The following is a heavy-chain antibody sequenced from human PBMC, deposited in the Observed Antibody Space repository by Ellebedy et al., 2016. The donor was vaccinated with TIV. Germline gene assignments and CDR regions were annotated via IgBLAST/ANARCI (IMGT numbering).Heavy chain of an antibody. J-gene: IGHJ6*02. CDR2: VFHSGST. D-gene: IGHD2-21*02. V-gene: IGHV4-59*01. CDR1: GGSISNYY. Sequence: SETLSLTCNVSGGSISNYYWSWIRLPPGKGLEWIGYVFHSGSTNYNPSLTSRVTMSVDTSKNQFSLRLPSLTAADTAVYYCAGDRVLRGGDPYSFYAMDVWGQGTTVTVSS. CDR3: AGDRVLRGGDPYSFYAMDV.